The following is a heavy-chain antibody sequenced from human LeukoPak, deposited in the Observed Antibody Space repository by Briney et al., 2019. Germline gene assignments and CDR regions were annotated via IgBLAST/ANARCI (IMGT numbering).Heavy chain of an antibody. D-gene: IGHD3-3*01. J-gene: IGHJ4*02. CDR1: GSTFTGYY. CDR3: ARVSRFLEPKMDY. V-gene: IGHV1-2*02. Sequence: ASVKVSCKASGSTFTGYYMPWGRQAPGQGLEWMGWINPNSGGTNYPQKFQGRVTMTRDTSISTAYMELSRLRSDDTAVYYCARVSRFLEPKMDYWGQGTLVTVSS. CDR2: INPNSGGT.